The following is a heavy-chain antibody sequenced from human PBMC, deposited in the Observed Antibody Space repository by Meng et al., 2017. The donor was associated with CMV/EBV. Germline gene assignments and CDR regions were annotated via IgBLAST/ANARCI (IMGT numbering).Heavy chain of an antibody. D-gene: IGHD3-3*01. CDR3: ARGRYNYDFWSGNQGSYFDY. V-gene: IGHV1-8*01. CDR1: GYTFTSYD. J-gene: IGHJ4*02. CDR2: MNPNSGNT. Sequence: ASVKVSCKASGYTFTSYDINWVRQATGQGLEWMGWMNPNSGNTGYAQKFQGRVTMTRNTSISTAYMELSSLRSEDTAVYYCARGRYNYDFWSGNQGSYFDYWDQGTLVTVSS.